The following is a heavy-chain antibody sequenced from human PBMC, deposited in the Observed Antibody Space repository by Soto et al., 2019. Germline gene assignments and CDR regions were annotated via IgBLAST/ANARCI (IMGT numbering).Heavy chain of an antibody. Sequence: GGSLRLSCAASGFTVSSNYMSWVRQAPGKGLEWVSYISSSSSTIYYADSVKGRFTISRDNAKNSLYLQMNSLRDEDTAVYYCARHDSKYYYYGMDVWGQGTTVTVSS. J-gene: IGHJ6*02. CDR3: ARHDSKYYYYGMDV. D-gene: IGHD4-4*01. CDR2: ISSSSSTI. V-gene: IGHV3-48*02. CDR1: GFTVSSNY.